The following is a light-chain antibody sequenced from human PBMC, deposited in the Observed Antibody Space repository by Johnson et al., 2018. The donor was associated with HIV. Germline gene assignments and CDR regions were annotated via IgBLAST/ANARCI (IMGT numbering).Light chain of an antibody. J-gene: IGLJ1*01. CDR1: SSNIGNNY. V-gene: IGLV1-51*01. Sequence: QSVLTQPPSLSAAPGQKVTISCSGSSSNIGNNYVSWYQQLPGTAPKLLIYDNNKRPSGIPDRFSGSKYGTSATLGINGLQTGDEADYYCGTWHSSRSAFYVFGTGPKVTVL. CDR3: GTWHSSRSAFYV. CDR2: DNN.